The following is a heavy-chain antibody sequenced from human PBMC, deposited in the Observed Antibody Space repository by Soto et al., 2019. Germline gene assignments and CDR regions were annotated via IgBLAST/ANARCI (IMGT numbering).Heavy chain of an antibody. Sequence: QVQLVQSGAEVKKPGSSVKVSCKASGGTFSSYAISWVRQAPGQGLEWMGGIIPIFGTANYAQKFQGRVTSTADESTSTAYMELSSLRSEDTAVYYCARARSSRYYYDSIGSPFDYWGQGTLVTVSS. CDR3: ARARSSRYYYDSIGSPFDY. CDR1: GGTFSSYA. V-gene: IGHV1-69*01. CDR2: IIPIFGTA. D-gene: IGHD3-22*01. J-gene: IGHJ4*02.